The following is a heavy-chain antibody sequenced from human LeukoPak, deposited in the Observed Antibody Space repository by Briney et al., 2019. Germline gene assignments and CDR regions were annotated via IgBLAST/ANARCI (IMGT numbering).Heavy chain of an antibody. D-gene: IGHD5-12*01. J-gene: IGHJ4*02. CDR1: GGSISSGGYY. Sequence: SQTLSLTCTVSGGSISSGGYYWSWIRQPPGKGLEWIGYIYHSGSTYYNPSLKSRVTISVDTSKNQFSLKLTSVTAADTAVYYCAREMAVGYGVDWGQGTLVTVSS. CDR3: AREMAVGYGVD. CDR2: IYHSGST. V-gene: IGHV4-30-2*01.